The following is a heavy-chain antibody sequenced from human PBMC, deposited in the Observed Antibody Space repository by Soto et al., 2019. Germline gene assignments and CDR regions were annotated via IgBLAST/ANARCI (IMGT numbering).Heavy chain of an antibody. V-gene: IGHV3-30-3*01. CDR1: GFTFSSYA. D-gene: IGHD3-22*01. J-gene: IGHJ6*02. CDR2: ISYDGSNK. Sequence: GGSLRLSCAASGFTFSSYAMHWVRQAPGKGLEWVAVISYDGSNKYYADSVKGRFTISRDNSKNTLYLQMNSLRAEDTAVYYCARDGDSSVSYYYYGMDVWGQGTTVTVSS. CDR3: ARDGDSSVSYYYYGMDV.